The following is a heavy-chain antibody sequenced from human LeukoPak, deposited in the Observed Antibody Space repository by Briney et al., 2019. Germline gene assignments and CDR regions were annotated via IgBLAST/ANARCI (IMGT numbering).Heavy chain of an antibody. V-gene: IGHV4-39*07. CDR1: GGSISSSSYY. Sequence: PSETLSLTCTVSGGSISSSSYYWGWIRQPPGKGLEWIGSIYYSGSTYYNPSLKSRVTISVDTSKNQFSLKLSSVTAADTAVYYCARDKGTSPFDYWGQGTLVTVSS. D-gene: IGHD1-1*01. J-gene: IGHJ4*02. CDR3: ARDKGTSPFDY. CDR2: IYYSGST.